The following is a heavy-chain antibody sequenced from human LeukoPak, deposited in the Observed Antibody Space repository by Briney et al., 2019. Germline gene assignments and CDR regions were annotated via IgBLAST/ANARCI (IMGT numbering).Heavy chain of an antibody. CDR3: ARPRGYLSSGYDY. CDR2: TYYSVST. D-gene: IGHD3-3*01. CDR1: GGSTSRGSYY. Sequence: SETPSLTSSVSGGSTSRGSYYCTSIRLSPGRWLELIRNTYYSVSTLYHPSLKSRATISVETSKTQSSLRLTSVTAADTAVYYFARPRGYLSSGYDYWGQGVLVTVS. J-gene: IGHJ4*02. V-gene: IGHV4-39*01.